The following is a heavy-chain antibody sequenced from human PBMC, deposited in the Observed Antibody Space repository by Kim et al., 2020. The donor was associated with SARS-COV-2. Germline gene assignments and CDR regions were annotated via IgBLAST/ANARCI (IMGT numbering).Heavy chain of an antibody. CDR3: EKGSGGYSGPFDY. CDR2: IWYDGSNK. CDR1: GFTFSSYG. Sequence: GGSLRLSCAASGFTFSSYGMHWVRQAPGKGLEWVAVIWYDGSNKYYADSVKGRFTISRDNSKNTLYLQMNSLRAEDTAVYYCEKGSGGYSGPFDYWGQGTLVTVSS. V-gene: IGHV3-33*06. D-gene: IGHD5-12*01. J-gene: IGHJ4*02.